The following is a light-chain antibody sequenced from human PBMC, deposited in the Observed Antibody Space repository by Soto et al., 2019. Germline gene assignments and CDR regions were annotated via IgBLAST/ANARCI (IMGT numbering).Light chain of an antibody. V-gene: IGKV3-20*01. J-gene: IGKJ3*01. CDR1: QSVSITY. CDR2: DAS. CDR3: QQYGRSLFT. Sequence: ELVLTQSPGTLSLSPGERATLSCRASQSVSITYLAWYQQKPGQAPRLLIYDASSRATGIPDRFSGSGSGTDFTLTISRLEPEDFAVYYCQQYGRSLFTFGPGTKVDIK.